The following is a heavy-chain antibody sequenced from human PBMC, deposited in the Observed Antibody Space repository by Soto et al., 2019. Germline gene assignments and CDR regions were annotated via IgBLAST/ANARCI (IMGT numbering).Heavy chain of an antibody. V-gene: IGHV1-18*01. CDR3: ARDLGYYCSGHYHRGGRY. CDR2: IRAYNGHT. Sequence: QVQLVQSGAEVKKPGASVKVSCKASGYTFTSYGISWVRQAPGQRLEWMGWIRAYNGHTNYAQKLQDRVTMTTDTTPSTAYMELSGLGSDDTTVYYWARDLGYYCSGHYHRGGRYCGQGTLVTVSS. J-gene: IGHJ4*02. CDR1: GYTFTSYG. D-gene: IGHD3-22*01.